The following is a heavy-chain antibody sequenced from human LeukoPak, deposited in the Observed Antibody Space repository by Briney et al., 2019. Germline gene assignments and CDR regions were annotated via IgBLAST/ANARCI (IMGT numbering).Heavy chain of an antibody. J-gene: IGHJ4*02. D-gene: IGHD2-15*01. V-gene: IGHV3-21*01. CDR2: ISSSSNYI. Sequence: PGGSLRLSCAASGFTFSTYTMNWVRQAPGKGLEWVSSISSSSNYIYYADSVKGRFTISRDNAKNSLYLQMNSLRAEDTAVYYCARDPGYCSGGSCYSQYYFDYWGQGTLVTVSS. CDR3: ARDPGYCSGGSCYSQYYFDY. CDR1: GFTFSTYT.